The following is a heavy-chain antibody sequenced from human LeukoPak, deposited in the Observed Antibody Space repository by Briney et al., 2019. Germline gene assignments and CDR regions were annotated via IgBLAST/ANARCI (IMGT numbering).Heavy chain of an antibody. CDR2: ISGSGGST. D-gene: IGHD3-10*01. J-gene: IGHJ6*02. V-gene: IGHV3-23*01. Sequence: PGGSLRLSCAASGFTFSSYAMSWVRQAPGKGLEWVSAISGSGGSTYYADSVKGRFTISRDNSKNTLYLQMNSVRAEDTAVYYCAKDTTGFGEFNYYYYGMDVWGQGTTVTVSS. CDR3: AKDTTGFGEFNYYYYGMDV. CDR1: GFTFSSYA.